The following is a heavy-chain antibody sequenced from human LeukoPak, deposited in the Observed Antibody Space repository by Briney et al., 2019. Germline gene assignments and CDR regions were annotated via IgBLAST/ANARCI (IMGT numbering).Heavy chain of an antibody. D-gene: IGHD1-20*01. Sequence: GGSLRLSCAASGFTFSSYSMNWVRQAPGKGLEWVSSISSSSSYIYYADSVKGRFTISRDNAKNSPYLQMNSLRAEDTAVYYCARGKGEYNWNFDYWGQGTLVTVSS. CDR3: ARGKGEYNWNFDY. V-gene: IGHV3-21*01. J-gene: IGHJ4*02. CDR1: GFTFSSYS. CDR2: ISSSSSYI.